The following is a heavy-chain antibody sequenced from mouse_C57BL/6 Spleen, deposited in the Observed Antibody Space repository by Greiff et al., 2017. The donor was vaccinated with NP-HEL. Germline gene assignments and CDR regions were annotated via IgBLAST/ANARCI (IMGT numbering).Heavy chain of an antibody. J-gene: IGHJ4*01. D-gene: IGHD2-1*01. CDR1: GYSITSGYY. V-gene: IGHV3-6*01. Sequence: EVKLQESGPGLVKPSQSLSLTCSVTGYSITSGYYWNWIRQFPGNKLEWMGYISYDGSNNYNPSLKNRISITRDTSKNQFFLKLNSVTTEDTATYYCARDQVYYGNLYAMDYWGQGTSVTVSS. CDR3: ARDQVYYGNLYAMDY. CDR2: ISYDGSN.